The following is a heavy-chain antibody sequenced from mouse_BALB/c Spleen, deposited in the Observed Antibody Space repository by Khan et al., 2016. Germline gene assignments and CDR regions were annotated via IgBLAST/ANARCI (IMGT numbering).Heavy chain of an antibody. V-gene: IGHV1-7*01. Sequence: QVQLQQSGAELAKPGASVKMSCKASGYTFTSYWMHWVKQRPGQGLEWIGYINPSTGYTEYNQKFKDKATLTADKSSSTAYMQLSSLTSEDSAVYYCARKEGNYFYAMDYWGQGTSVTVSS. CDR2: INPSTGYT. CDR3: ARKEGNYFYAMDY. D-gene: IGHD2-1*01. J-gene: IGHJ4*01. CDR1: GYTFTSYW.